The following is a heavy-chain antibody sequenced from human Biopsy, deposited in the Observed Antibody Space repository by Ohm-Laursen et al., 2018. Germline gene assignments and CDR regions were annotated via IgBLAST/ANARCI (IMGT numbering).Heavy chain of an antibody. D-gene: IGHD3-10*01. CDR1: GYTFTNYY. Sequence: GASVKVSCKASGYTFTNYYMHWVRQAPGQGLEWMGIINPSGSDATYAQKFQGRVTMTRDTSTSTAYMDLSSLRSEDTAVYYCAADSGSGSHFRFDYWGQGALVSVPS. J-gene: IGHJ4*02. CDR2: INPSGSDA. V-gene: IGHV1-46*01. CDR3: AADSGSGSHFRFDY.